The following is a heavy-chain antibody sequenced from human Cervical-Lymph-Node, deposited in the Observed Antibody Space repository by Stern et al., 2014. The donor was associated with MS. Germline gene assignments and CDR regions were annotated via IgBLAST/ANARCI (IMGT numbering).Heavy chain of an antibody. CDR1: GFTVSSSY. V-gene: IGHV3-53*01. CDR3: ARVGRGYISGYSFDY. CDR2: IHNGGAT. D-gene: IGHD5-18*01. J-gene: IGHJ4*02. Sequence: EVQLVESGGGLIQPGGSLRLSCAASGFTVSSSYMSWVRQAPGKGLEWVSAIHNGGATYYADSVKGRFTISRDNSKNTLYFQVSSLRAEDTAVYYCARVGRGYISGYSFDYWAQGTLVTVSS.